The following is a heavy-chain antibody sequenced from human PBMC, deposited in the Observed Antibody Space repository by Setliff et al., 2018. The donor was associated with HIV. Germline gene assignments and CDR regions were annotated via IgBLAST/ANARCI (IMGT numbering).Heavy chain of an antibody. CDR3: ARLPYYDVFSGYYAPYFDY. CDR2: IFYSGST. V-gene: IGHV4-39*01. Sequence: ETLSLTCTVAGGSISSSNYYWGWIRQPPGEGLEWIGSIFYSGSTYYNPSLKSRVTISVDTSKNQFSLKLTSVTAADTAVYYCARLPYYDVFSGYYAPYFDYWGQGTLVTVSS. CDR1: GGSISSSNYY. D-gene: IGHD3-3*01. J-gene: IGHJ4*02.